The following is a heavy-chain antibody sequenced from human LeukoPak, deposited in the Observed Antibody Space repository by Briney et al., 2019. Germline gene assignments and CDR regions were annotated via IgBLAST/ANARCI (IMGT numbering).Heavy chain of an antibody. D-gene: IGHD4-23*01. CDR1: GFTFSSYA. CDR2: ISSSSSYI. Sequence: GGSLRLSCAASGFTFSSYAMSWVRQAPGKGLEWVSSISSSSSYIYYADSVKGRFTISRDNAKNSLYLQMNSLRAEDTAVYYCAREPTVVTPKVYWGQGTLVTVSS. CDR3: AREPTVVTPKVY. J-gene: IGHJ4*02. V-gene: IGHV3-21*01.